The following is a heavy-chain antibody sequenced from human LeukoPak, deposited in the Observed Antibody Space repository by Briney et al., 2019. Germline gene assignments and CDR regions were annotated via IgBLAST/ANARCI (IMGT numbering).Heavy chain of an antibody. V-gene: IGHV4-4*07. CDR1: GGSISSYY. D-gene: IGHD3-10*01. CDR3: ARVPPYSSGSGSYFDY. J-gene: IGHJ4*02. CDR2: IYTSGST. Sequence: SETLSLTCTVSGGSISSYYWRWIRQPAGKGLEWIGRIYTSGSTNYNPSLKSRVTMSVDTSKNHFSLKLRSVTAADTAVYYCARVPPYSSGSGSYFDYWGQGTLVTVSS.